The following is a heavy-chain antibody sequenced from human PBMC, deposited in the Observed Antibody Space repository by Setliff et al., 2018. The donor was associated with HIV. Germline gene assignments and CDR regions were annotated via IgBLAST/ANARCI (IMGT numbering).Heavy chain of an antibody. CDR3: AVDRHAFDI. CDR1: GYSFTNYA. J-gene: IGHJ3*02. D-gene: IGHD5-12*01. Sequence: GASVKVSCKASGYSFTNYAINWLRQAPGRGLEWMGWIHTEQGFPMYAQGFTGRFVFSLDPSVSTAYLQINSLNPDDGAVYYCAVDRHAFDIWGQGTMVTVSS. CDR2: IHTEQGFP. V-gene: IGHV7-4-1*02.